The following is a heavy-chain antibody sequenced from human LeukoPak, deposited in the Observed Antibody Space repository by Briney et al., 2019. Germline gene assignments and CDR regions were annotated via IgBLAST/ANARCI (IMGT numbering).Heavy chain of an antibody. V-gene: IGHV3-21*01. J-gene: IGHJ5*02. CDR3: ARARGVPSWFDP. Sequence: GRSLRLSCAASGFTLSSYSMNWVRQAPGKGLEWVSSISSSSSYIYYADSVKGRFTISRDNAKNSLYLQMNSLRAEDTAVYYCARARGVPSWFDPWGQGTLVTVSS. CDR2: ISSSSSYI. D-gene: IGHD3-10*01. CDR1: GFTLSSYS.